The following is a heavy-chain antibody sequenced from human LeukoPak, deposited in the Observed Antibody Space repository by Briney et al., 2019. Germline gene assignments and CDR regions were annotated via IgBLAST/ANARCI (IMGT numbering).Heavy chain of an antibody. CDR2: ISWNSGSI. Sequence: PGGSLRLSCAASGFTFRNGWMHWVRQAPGKGLEWVSGISWNSGSIGYADSVKGRFTISRDNAKNSLYLQMNSLRAEDTALYYCAKVAAYYYDSSGYYYETWGQGTLVTVSS. CDR3: AKVAAYYYDSSGYYYET. D-gene: IGHD3-22*01. CDR1: GFTFRNGW. V-gene: IGHV3-9*01. J-gene: IGHJ5*02.